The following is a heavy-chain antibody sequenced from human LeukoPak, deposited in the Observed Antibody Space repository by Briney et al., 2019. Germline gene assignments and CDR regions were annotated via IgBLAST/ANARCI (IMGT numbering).Heavy chain of an antibody. CDR2: INHSGST. CDR3: ARKGWWYNWFDP. J-gene: IGHJ5*02. Sequence: SETLSLTCAVYGGSFSGYYWSWIRQPPGKGLEWIGEINHSGSTNYNPSLKSRVTISVDTSKNQSSLKLSSVTAADTAVYYCARKGWWYNWFDPWGQGTLVTVSS. CDR1: GGSFSGYY. V-gene: IGHV4-34*01. D-gene: IGHD2-8*02.